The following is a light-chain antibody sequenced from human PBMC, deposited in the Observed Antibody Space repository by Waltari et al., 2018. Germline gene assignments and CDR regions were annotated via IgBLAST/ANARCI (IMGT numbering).Light chain of an antibody. CDR1: QSISDY. CDR2: AAS. J-gene: IGKJ3*01. CDR3: QQSYSTPFT. V-gene: IGKV1-39*01. Sequence: DIQMTQSPSSLSASVGDGVTVTCRASQSISDYVNWYQQKPGKPPQPLILAASSLQSGVPSRFSGRGSGTDFTLRISSLEPEDFATYYCQQSYSTPFTFGPGTKVDFK.